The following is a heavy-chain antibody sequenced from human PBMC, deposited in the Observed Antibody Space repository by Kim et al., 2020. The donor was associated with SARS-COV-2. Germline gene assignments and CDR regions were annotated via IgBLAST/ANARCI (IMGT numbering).Heavy chain of an antibody. J-gene: IGHJ4*02. CDR2: ITGSGAKR. V-gene: IGHV3-23*01. CDR3: ARGTDH. Sequence: GGSLRLSCAASGFTFSIYAMIWVRQAPGKGLEWVAVITGSGAKRQYADSVKGRFTISRDNSKSMLYLQMNSLRDEDTAIYYCARGTDHWGQGTPVTVSS. CDR1: GFTFSIYA.